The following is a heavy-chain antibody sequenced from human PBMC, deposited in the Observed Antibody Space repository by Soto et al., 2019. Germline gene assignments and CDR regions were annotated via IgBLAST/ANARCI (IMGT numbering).Heavy chain of an antibody. CDR2: IYFSGSA. J-gene: IGHJ4*02. V-gene: IGHV4-59*08. CDR3: ARRYSGYGDY. D-gene: IGHD5-12*01. CDR1: GGSITSYY. Sequence: QVQLQESGPGLVKPSETLSLTCTVSGGSITSYYWSWIRQPPGKGLEWIGYIYFSGSANYNPSLNRRVTISVDTYKNQFSLKLSSVTAADTAVYYCARRYSGYGDYWGQGTLVTVSS.